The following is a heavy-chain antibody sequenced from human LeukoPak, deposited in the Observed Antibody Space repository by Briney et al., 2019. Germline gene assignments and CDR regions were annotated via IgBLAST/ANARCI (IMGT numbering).Heavy chain of an antibody. CDR2: IYTSGST. CDR3: ARAKQSAGFDY. Sequence: SQTLSLTCTVSGGSISSGSCYWSWIRQPAGKGLEWIGRIYTSGSTNYNPSLKSRVTISVDTSKNQFSLKLSSVTAADTAVYYCARAKQSAGFDYWGQGTLVTVSS. J-gene: IGHJ4*02. CDR1: GGSISSGSCY. V-gene: IGHV4-61*02.